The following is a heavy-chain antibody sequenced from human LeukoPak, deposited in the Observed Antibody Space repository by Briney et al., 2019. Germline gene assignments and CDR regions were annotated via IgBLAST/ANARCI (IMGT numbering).Heavy chain of an antibody. CDR3: ARRSISQWLVLWGNDAFDI. D-gene: IGHD6-19*01. CDR2: ISGSGGST. V-gene: IGHV3-23*01. J-gene: IGHJ3*02. Sequence: GGSLRLSCAASGFTFSSYAMSWVRQAPGKGLEWVSAISGSGGSTYYADSVKGRFTISRDNSKNTLYLQMNSLRAEDTAVYYCARRSISQWLVLWGNDAFDIWGQGTMVTVSS. CDR1: GFTFSSYA.